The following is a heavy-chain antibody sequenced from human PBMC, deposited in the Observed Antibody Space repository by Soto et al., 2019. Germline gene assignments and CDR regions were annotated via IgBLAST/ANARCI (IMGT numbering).Heavy chain of an antibody. CDR1: GFTFSNYG. CDR3: ATLVDRGVKDY. V-gene: IGHV3-33*01. J-gene: IGHJ4*02. CDR2: IWNDGNSK. Sequence: QLYLVESGGGVVQSGRSLTLSCAASGFTFSNYGMHWVRQAPGKGLEWVAVIWNDGNSKYYRDSVKGRFTISRDNSKNTLSLQMNDLRDEDTAVYYCATLVDRGVKDYWGLGTLVSVSS. D-gene: IGHD3-10*01.